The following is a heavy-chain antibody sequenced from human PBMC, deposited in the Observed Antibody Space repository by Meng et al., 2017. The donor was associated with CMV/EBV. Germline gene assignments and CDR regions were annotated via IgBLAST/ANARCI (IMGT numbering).Heavy chain of an antibody. V-gene: IGHV3-53*01. D-gene: IGHD2-2*01. Sequence: LSLTCAASGFTVSSHYMSWVRQAPGKGLEWVSAIYSGGSTYYADSVKGRFTIPRDNSKNTLYLQMNSLRAEDTAVYYCARGFSHPRYCSSTSCYPADYYYGMDVWGQGTTVTVSS. CDR3: ARGFSHPRYCSSTSCYPADYYYGMDV. J-gene: IGHJ6*02. CDR1: GFTVSSHY. CDR2: IYSGGST.